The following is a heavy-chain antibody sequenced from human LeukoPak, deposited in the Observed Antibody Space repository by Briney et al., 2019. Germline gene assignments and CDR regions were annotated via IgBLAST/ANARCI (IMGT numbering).Heavy chain of an antibody. J-gene: IGHJ4*02. CDR2: ISSTSIYR. CDR1: GFTFSRYS. Sequence: PGGSLGLSCSASGFTFSRYSMNWVRQAPGKGLEWVSSISSTSIYRYYADSVKGRFTISRDNAKNSLYLQMNSLRAEDTAVYYCARDRWGYSYGGDWGQGTLVTVSS. CDR3: ARDRWGYSYGGD. D-gene: IGHD5-18*01. V-gene: IGHV3-21*01.